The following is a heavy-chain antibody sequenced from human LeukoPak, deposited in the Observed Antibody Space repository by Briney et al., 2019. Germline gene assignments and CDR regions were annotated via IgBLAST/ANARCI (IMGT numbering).Heavy chain of an antibody. D-gene: IGHD2-2*01. CDR1: GYSFTTYW. Sequence: GESLKISCKGSGYSFTTYWIAWVRQMPGKGLECMGIIHPGDSDTRYSPSFQGQVTISVDKSVSAAYLQWSSLKASDTAMYYCASPPTRECSSISCPLSYWGQGTLVTVSS. CDR3: ASPPTRECSSISCPLSY. V-gene: IGHV5-51*01. CDR2: IHPGDSDT. J-gene: IGHJ4*02.